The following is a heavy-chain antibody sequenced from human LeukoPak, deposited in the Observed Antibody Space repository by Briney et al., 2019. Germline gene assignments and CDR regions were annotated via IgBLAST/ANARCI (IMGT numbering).Heavy chain of an antibody. J-gene: IGHJ3*02. CDR2: IRYDGNNK. CDR3: AKGYGDLVAFDI. Sequence: PGGSLRLSCAASGFTFRSYGMDWVRQAPGKGLEWVAFIRYDGNNKDYGDSVKGRFTISRDNSKNTLYLQMNSLRVEDMAVYYCAKGYGDLVAFDIWGQGTMVTVSS. D-gene: IGHD4-17*01. CDR1: GFTFRSYG. V-gene: IGHV3-30*02.